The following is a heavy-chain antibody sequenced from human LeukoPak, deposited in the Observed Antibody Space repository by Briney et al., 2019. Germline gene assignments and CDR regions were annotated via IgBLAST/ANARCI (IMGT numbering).Heavy chain of an antibody. CDR1: GGSFSAFY. J-gene: IGHJ4*02. CDR3: ARRTYYYASGSYSPPRY. V-gene: IGHV4-34*01. Sequence: SETLSLTCSVYGGSFSAFYWNWIRQPPGKGLEWVGEVNHSGSTYYNPSLKSRVTISVDTSKTQFSLKLSSVTAADTAVYYCARRTYYYASGSYSPPRYWGQGTLVTVSS. CDR2: VNHSGST. D-gene: IGHD3-10*01.